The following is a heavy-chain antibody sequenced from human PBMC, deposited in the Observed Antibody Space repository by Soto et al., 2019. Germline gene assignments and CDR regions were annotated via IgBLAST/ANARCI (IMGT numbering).Heavy chain of an antibody. CDR3: ARGQEGIVATH. Sequence: QVQLQQWGAGLLKPSETLSLTCTVNGGSLTGYYWSWIRQPPGKGLEWIGEVKDGGSTNYSPSLRGRVSISADTSKHHCSLRLNSVTAADTAVYFCARGQEGIVATHWDQGALVTVSS. J-gene: IGHJ4*02. CDR2: VKDGGST. D-gene: IGHD5-12*01. V-gene: IGHV4-34*01. CDR1: GGSLTGYY.